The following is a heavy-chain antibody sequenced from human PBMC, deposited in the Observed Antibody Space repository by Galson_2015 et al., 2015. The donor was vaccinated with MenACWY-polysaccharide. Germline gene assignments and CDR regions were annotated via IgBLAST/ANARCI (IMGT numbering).Heavy chain of an antibody. J-gene: IGHJ6*01. CDR1: GASQNSAGFY. D-gene: IGHD3-16*01. CDR3: AGGPVRTSCIRGNYYFFGMDS. V-gene: IGHV4-61*02. CDR2: LNAEASA. Sequence: EALSLTCTVCGASQNSAGFYWRWAGQPGGGGLEWICRLNAEASADFNSTLQTRATTSHAMSTNQISLTFTSVAAADAAVYFCAGGPVRTSCIRGNYYFFGMDSCGHGTTVIVSS.